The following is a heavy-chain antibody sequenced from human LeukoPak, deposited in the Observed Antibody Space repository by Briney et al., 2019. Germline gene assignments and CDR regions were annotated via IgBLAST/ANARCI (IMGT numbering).Heavy chain of an antibody. Sequence: GGSLRLSCAASGFIFSSYEMNWVRQAPGKGLEWVSGIIPSGHTTYYADSVRGRFTISRDNSRNTVYLQMNSLRAEDTAVYYCAKDDRWLQFCCWGQGTLVTVSA. D-gene: IGHD5-24*01. CDR3: AKDDRWLQFCC. CDR1: GFIFSSYE. CDR2: IIPSGHTT. J-gene: IGHJ4*02. V-gene: IGHV3-23*01.